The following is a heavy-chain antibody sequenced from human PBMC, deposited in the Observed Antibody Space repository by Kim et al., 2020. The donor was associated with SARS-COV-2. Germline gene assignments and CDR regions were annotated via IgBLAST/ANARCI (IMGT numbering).Heavy chain of an antibody. D-gene: IGHD3-22*01. CDR1: GGTFSSYA. CDR2: IIPIFGTT. J-gene: IGHJ3*02. CDR3: ARVYDSSGLPRRGAFDI. V-gene: IGHV1-69*13. Sequence: SVKVSCKASGGTFSSYAISWVRQAPGQGLEWMGGIIPIFGTTNYAQKFQGRVTIAADESTSTAYMELSSLRSEDTAVYYCARVYDSSGLPRRGAFDIWGQGTMVTVSS.